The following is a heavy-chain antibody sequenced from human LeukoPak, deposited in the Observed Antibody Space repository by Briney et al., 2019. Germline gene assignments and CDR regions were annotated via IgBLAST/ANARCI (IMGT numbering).Heavy chain of an antibody. CDR1: GFTFSSYA. J-gene: IGHJ4*02. CDR2: ISGSGGST. Sequence: GGSLRLSCAASGFTFSSYATSWVRQAPGKGLEWVSAISGSGGSTYYADSVKGRFTISRDNSKNTLYLQMNSLRAEDTAVYYCAKDPSMWDYFDYWGQGTLVTVSS. CDR3: AKDPSMWDYFDY. V-gene: IGHV3-23*01. D-gene: IGHD1-26*01.